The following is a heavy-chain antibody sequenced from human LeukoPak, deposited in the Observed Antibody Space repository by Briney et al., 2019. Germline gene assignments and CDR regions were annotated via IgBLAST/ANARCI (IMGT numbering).Heavy chain of an antibody. D-gene: IGHD3-10*01. Sequence: GGSLRLSCAASGFTFSSYGMRWVRQAPGKGLEWVAFIRYDGSNKYYADSVKGRFTISRDNSKNTLYLQMNSLKSEDTAVYYCARDEGGFYYGSGSSSGDYMDVWGKGTTVTVSS. J-gene: IGHJ6*03. V-gene: IGHV3-30*02. CDR1: GFTFSSYG. CDR2: IRYDGSNK. CDR3: ARDEGGFYYGSGSSSGDYMDV.